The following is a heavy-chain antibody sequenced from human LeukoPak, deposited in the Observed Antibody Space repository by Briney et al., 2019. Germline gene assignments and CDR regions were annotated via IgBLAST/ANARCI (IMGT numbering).Heavy chain of an antibody. CDR3: AAQGYYDSSGYSLDY. CDR1: GFTVSSYA. J-gene: IGHJ4*02. D-gene: IGHD3-22*01. CDR2: ISTDGGST. V-gene: IGHV3-23*01. Sequence: PGGSLRLSCAASGFTVSSYAMSWVRQAPGMGLQLVSAISTDGGSTYSADSVKGRFTISRDNSKNTLYLQMNSLRAEDTAVYYCAAQGYYDSSGYSLDYWGQGTLVTVSS.